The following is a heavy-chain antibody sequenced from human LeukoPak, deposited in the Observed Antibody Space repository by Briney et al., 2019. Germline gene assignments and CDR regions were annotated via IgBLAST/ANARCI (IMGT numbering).Heavy chain of an antibody. D-gene: IGHD3-10*01. J-gene: IGHJ5*02. CDR3: ATNILVRDIINWFDP. V-gene: IGHV1-2*02. CDR2: IKPNSGDT. CDR1: GYTFTGYY. Sequence: ASVKVSCKASGYTFTGYYMHWVRQAPGQGLEWMGWIKPNSGDTRFAQKFQGRVIMTRDTSTGTAYMELSSLRYDDTAVYYCATNILVRDIINWFDPWGQGTLVTVSS.